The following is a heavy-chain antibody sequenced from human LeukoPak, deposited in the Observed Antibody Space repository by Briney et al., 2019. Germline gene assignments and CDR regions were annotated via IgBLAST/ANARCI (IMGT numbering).Heavy chain of an antibody. CDR3: VLGGKQFARYINPKYYFDY. CDR2: SSGDYT. D-gene: IGHD4-23*01. CDR1: GFTFSSYA. Sequence: GGSLTLSCAASGFTFSSYAMNWVRQAPGKGLEWVSFSSGDYTCHADSRKGTLVVSRDNSKNTLQYEMKSLRGEDTAVYYCVLGGKQFARYINPKYYFDYWGQGTLVTVSS. V-gene: IGHV3-38-3*01. J-gene: IGHJ4*02.